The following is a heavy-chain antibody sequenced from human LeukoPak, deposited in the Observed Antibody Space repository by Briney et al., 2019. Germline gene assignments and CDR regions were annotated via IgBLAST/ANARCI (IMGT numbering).Heavy chain of an antibody. CDR3: AKHLGSHSFLFYYMDV. D-gene: IGHD2-21*01. V-gene: IGHV3-21*04. CDR1: GFTFSSYS. Sequence: PGGSLRLSCAASGFTFSSYSINWVRQAPGKGLEWVSSISSGSSYIYFADSMKGRFTTSRDNSKGTLYLQMDNLRADDTAVYYCAKHLGSHSFLFYYMDVWGTGTSVIVSS. J-gene: IGHJ6*03. CDR2: ISSGSSYI.